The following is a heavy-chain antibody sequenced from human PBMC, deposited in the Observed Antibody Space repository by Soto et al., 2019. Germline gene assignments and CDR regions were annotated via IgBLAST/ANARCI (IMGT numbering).Heavy chain of an antibody. V-gene: IGHV3-7*01. CDR2: INQDGSGK. D-gene: IGHD4-4*01. J-gene: IGHJ5*02. CDR1: GFTSRGYW. Sequence: LRLSCAASGFTSRGYWMTWVRQAPGKGLEWVANINQDGSGKYYVDSVKGRFSISRDNAKDSVYLQMNSLRAEDTAIYYCARDFSNTRGRFEPWGQGALVIVSS. CDR3: ARDFSNTRGRFEP.